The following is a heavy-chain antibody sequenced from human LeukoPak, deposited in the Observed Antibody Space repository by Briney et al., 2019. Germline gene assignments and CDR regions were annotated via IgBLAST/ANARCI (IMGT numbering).Heavy chain of an antibody. D-gene: IGHD1-26*01. CDR3: AKDKVPDGKWDIDY. V-gene: IGHV3-23*01. J-gene: IGHJ4*02. CDR1: GFLFSTYT. CDR2: LAAASGTR. Sequence: GGSLRLSCAASGFLFSTYTVNWVRQAPGQGLELVAALAAASGTRYYANSVKGRFTIPRDNSKNTVFLQMNSLRVEDTAVYYCAKDKVPDGKWDIDYWGQGTLVTVSS.